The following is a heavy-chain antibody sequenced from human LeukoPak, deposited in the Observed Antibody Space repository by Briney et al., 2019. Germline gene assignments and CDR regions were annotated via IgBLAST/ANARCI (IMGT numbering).Heavy chain of an antibody. V-gene: IGHV3-30-3*01. D-gene: IGHD3-22*01. CDR2: ISYDGSNK. CDR1: GFTFSSYA. CDR3: ARGGLIYYYDSSGHDY. J-gene: IGHJ4*02. Sequence: GGSLRLSCAASGFTFSSYAMHWVRQAPGKGLEWVAVISYDGSNKYYADSVKGRFTISRDNSKNTLYLQMNSLRAEDTAVYYCARGGLIYYYDSSGHDYWGQGTLVTVSS.